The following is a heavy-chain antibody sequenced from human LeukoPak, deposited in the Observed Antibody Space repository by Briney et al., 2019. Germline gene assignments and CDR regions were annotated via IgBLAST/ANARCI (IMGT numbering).Heavy chain of an antibody. D-gene: IGHD6-13*01. V-gene: IGHV1-69*04. J-gene: IGHJ4*02. CDR3: ARDGGYSSSWYGY. Sequence: ASVKVSCKASGGTFSSYAISWVRQAPGQGLEWMGRIIPILGIANYAQRFQGRVTITADKSTSTAYMELSSLRSEDTAVYYCARDGGYSSSWYGYWGQGTLVTVSS. CDR1: GGTFSSYA. CDR2: IIPILGIA.